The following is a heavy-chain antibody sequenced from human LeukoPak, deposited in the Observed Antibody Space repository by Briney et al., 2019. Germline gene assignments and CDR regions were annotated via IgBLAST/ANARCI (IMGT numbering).Heavy chain of an antibody. J-gene: IGHJ5*02. CDR1: GFTFSSYS. CDR2: ISISGGST. V-gene: IGHV3-23*01. Sequence: PGGSLRLSCAASGFTFSSYSMNWVRQAPGKGLEWVSGISISGGSTYYADSVKGRFTISRDNSKNTLYLQMNRLRAEDTAVYYCAKDRDLLFAHCWFDLWGQGTLVTVSS. D-gene: IGHD3-10*01. CDR3: AKDRDLLFAHCWFDL.